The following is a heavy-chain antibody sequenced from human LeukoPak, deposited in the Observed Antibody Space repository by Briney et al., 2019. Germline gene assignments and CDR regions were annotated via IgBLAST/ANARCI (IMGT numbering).Heavy chain of an antibody. Sequence: ASVKVSCKASGYTFTSYGISWVRQAPGQGLEWMGGIIPIFGTANYAQKFQGRVTITADESTSTAYMELSSLRSEDTAVYYCARVSVGYFDYWGQGTLVTVSS. CDR3: ARVSVGYFDY. V-gene: IGHV1-69*13. CDR2: IIPIFGTA. J-gene: IGHJ4*02. D-gene: IGHD4-23*01. CDR1: GYTFTSYG.